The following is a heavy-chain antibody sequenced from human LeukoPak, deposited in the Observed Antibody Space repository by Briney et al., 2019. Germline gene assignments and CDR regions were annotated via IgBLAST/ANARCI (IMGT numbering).Heavy chain of an antibody. D-gene: IGHD3-16*01. J-gene: IGHJ4*02. Sequence: GGLRLSCAASGFTVSTYAMSWIRLAQGKGREWVSAISGSGGSTSYADSVKGRFTISRDNSKNTLYLQMHSLRAEDTAVYYCAKEGGTITSSVDYWGQGTLVTVSS. V-gene: IGHV3-23*01. CDR3: AKEGGTITSSVDY. CDR2: ISGSGGST. CDR1: GFTVSTYA.